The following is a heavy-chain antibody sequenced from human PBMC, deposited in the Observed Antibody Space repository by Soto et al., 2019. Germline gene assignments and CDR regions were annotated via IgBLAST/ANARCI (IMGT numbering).Heavy chain of an antibody. J-gene: IGHJ6*02. CDR1: GGSISSGDYY. CDR2: IYYSGST. D-gene: IGHD2-15*01. CDR3: ARGERSGSWNYYYAMDV. V-gene: IGHV4-30-4*01. Sequence: LSLTCTVSGGSISSGDYYWSWIRQPPGKGLEWIGYIYYSGSTYYNPSLKSRVTISVDTSKNQFSLKLSSVTAADTAVYYCARGERSGSWNYYYAMDVWGQGTTVTVSS.